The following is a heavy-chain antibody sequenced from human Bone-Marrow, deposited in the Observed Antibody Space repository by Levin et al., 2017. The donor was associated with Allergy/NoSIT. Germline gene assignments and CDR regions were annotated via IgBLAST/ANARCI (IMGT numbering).Heavy chain of an antibody. D-gene: IGHD2-2*01. CDR3: ARGGAHGPQPWVDP. Sequence: ASETLSLTCSVSGGSISSYSWSWIRQPPGKGLEWIGDINYSGSTNYNPSLKSRVTISVDTSKNQFSLKLSSVTAADTAVYYCARGGAHGPQPWVDPWGQGTLVAVSS. J-gene: IGHJ5*02. V-gene: IGHV4-59*01. CDR1: GGSISSYS. CDR2: INYSGST.